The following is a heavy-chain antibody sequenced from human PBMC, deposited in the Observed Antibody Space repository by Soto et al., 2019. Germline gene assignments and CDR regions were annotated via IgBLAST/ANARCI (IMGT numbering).Heavy chain of an antibody. CDR1: GGSISSGGYY. D-gene: IGHD4-17*01. V-gene: IGHV4-31*03. CDR3: ARESPRYDYEPLLARAPFGGMDV. J-gene: IGHJ6*02. CDR2: IYYSGST. Sequence: SETLSLTCTVSGGSISSGGYYWSWIRQHPGKGLEWIGYIYYSGSTYYNPSLKSRVTISVDTSKNQFSLKLSSVTAADTAVYYCARESPRYDYEPLLARAPFGGMDVWGQGTTVTVSS.